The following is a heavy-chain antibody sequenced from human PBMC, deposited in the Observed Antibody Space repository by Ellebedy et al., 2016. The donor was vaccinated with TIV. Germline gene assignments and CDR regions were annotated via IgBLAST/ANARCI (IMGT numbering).Heavy chain of an antibody. CDR1: GGSISPYY. J-gene: IGHJ3*02. D-gene: IGHD2-15*01. Sequence: MPSETLSLTCTVSGGSISPYYWSWIRQPHGKGLEWIGYISYSGSTTYNPSRQNRVTISVDASKNQLALKLTSVTAADPAVYYCARVVWQLPVSYDVDIWGQGTVVTVSS. CDR2: ISYSGST. CDR3: ARVVWQLPVSYDVDI. V-gene: IGHV4-59*01.